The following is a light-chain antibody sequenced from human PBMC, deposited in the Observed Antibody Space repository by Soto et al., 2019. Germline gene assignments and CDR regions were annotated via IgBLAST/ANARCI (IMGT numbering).Light chain of an antibody. V-gene: IGLV2-14*01. CDR1: SSDVGGYNY. Sequence: QSALTQPASVSGSPGQSITISCTGTSSDVGGYNYVSWYQQYPGKAPKILIYEVSNRPSGVSSRFSGSKSGNTASLTISGLQAEDEADYYCSSYTSSGTVVFGGGTKLTVL. CDR3: SSYTSSGTVV. CDR2: EVS. J-gene: IGLJ2*01.